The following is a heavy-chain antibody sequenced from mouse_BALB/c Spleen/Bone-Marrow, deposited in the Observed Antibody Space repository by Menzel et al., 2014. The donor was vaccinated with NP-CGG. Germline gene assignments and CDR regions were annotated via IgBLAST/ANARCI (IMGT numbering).Heavy chain of an antibody. V-gene: IGHV1-5*01. CDR3: TRGLWLRENYFDY. D-gene: IGHD2-2*01. Sequence: VQLKESGTVLARPGASVKMSCKASGYTFTSYWMHWVKQRPGQGLEWIGAIYPGNSDTNYNQKFKGKAKLTAVTSTSTAYMEHSSLTNEDSAVYYCTRGLWLRENYFDYWGQGTTLTVSS. CDR1: GYTFTSYW. CDR2: IYPGNSDT. J-gene: IGHJ2*01.